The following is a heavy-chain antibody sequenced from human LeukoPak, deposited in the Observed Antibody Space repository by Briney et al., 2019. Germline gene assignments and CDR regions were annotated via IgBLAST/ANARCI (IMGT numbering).Heavy chain of an antibody. CDR1: GGTFSSYA. D-gene: IGHD2-21*02. Sequence: GASVKVSCKASGGTFSSYAISWVRQAPGQGLEWMGRIIPILGIANYAQKFQGRVTITADKSTSTAYMELSSLRSEDTAVYYCARGTLTQTYGMDVWGQGTTVTVSS. CDR3: ARGTLTQTYGMDV. J-gene: IGHJ6*02. V-gene: IGHV1-69*04. CDR2: IIPILGIA.